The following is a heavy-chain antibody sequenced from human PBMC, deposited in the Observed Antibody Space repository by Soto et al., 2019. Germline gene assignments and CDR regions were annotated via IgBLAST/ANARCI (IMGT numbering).Heavy chain of an antibody. J-gene: IGHJ6*02. CDR1: GYSFTSYW. Sequence: GESLKISCKGSGYSFTSYWIGWLRQMPGKGLEWMGIIYPGDSDTRYSPSFQGQVTISADKSISTAYLQWSSLKASDTAMYYCARLDARYCTIGVFYTAPYAMDVWDQGPTLTGSS. D-gene: IGHD2-8*01. CDR3: ARLDARYCTIGVFYTAPYAMDV. CDR2: IYPGDSDT. V-gene: IGHV5-51*01.